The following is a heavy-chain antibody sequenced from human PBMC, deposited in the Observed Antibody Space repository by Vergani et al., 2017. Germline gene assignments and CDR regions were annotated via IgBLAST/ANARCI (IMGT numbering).Heavy chain of an antibody. D-gene: IGHD3-22*01. CDR2: ISWNSGSI. Sequence: EVQLVESGGGLVQPGRSLRLSCAASGFTFDDYAMHWVRQAPGKGLEWVSGISWNSGSIGYADSVKGRFTISRDNAKNSLYLQMNSLRAEDTALYYCANDISYDSSGYYDYWGQGTLVTVSS. J-gene: IGHJ4*02. CDR1: GFTFDDYA. V-gene: IGHV3-9*01. CDR3: ANDISYDSSGYYDY.